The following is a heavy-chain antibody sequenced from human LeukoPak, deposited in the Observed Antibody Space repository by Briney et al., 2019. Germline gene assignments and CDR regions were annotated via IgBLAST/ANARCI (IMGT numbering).Heavy chain of an antibody. CDR2: IYHSGST. J-gene: IGHJ4*02. V-gene: IGHV4-34*01. CDR3: AREKIAMRAFDS. CDR1: GGSFSGYY. D-gene: IGHD2-2*01. Sequence: PSETLPLTCAVYGGSFSGYYWSWIRQPPGKGLEWIGYIYHSGSTDYNPSLKSRVTISVDTSKNQFSLRLNSVTAADTAIYYCAREKIAMRAFDSWGQGTLVTVSS.